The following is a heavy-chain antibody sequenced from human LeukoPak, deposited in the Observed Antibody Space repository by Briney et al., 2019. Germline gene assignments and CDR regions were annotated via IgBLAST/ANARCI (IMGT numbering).Heavy chain of an antibody. J-gene: IGHJ4*02. CDR3: ARDGRDGYNLVHY. CDR2: INSNSGGT. D-gene: IGHD5-24*01. V-gene: IGHV1-2*02. CDR1: GYTFTGYY. Sequence: ASVKVSCKASGYTFTGYYIHWVRQAPGQGLEWMGWINSNSGGTNYAQKFQVRVTMTRDMSISAVYMELNMLRSDDTAVYYCARDGRDGYNLVHYWGQGTLVTVSS.